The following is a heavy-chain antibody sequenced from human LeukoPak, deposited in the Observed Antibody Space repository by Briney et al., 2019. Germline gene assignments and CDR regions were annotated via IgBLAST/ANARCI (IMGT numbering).Heavy chain of an antibody. Sequence: GGSQRLSCAASGFTFSSYAMSWVRQAPGKGLEWVSSISGSDGTTYYADSVKGRFTISRDNSKYTLSLQMNSLRAEDTAVYYCAKVDNWKYGHHDFWGQGTLVTVSS. CDR1: GFTFSSYA. CDR2: ISGSDGTT. J-gene: IGHJ4*02. CDR3: AKVDNWKYGHHDF. V-gene: IGHV3-23*01. D-gene: IGHD1-1*01.